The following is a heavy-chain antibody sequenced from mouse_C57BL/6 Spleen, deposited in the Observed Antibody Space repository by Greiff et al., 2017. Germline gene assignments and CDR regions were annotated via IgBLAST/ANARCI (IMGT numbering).Heavy chain of an antibody. D-gene: IGHD2-3*01. CDR3: ARSHDGYYGY. V-gene: IGHV1-59*01. Sequence: QVQLQQPGAELVRPGTSVKLSCKASGYTFTSYWMHWVKQRPGQGLEWIGVIDPSDSYTNYNQKFTGKATLTVDTSSSTAYMQLSSLTSEDSAVYYCARSHDGYYGYWGQGTTLTVSS. J-gene: IGHJ2*01. CDR1: GYTFTSYW. CDR2: IDPSDSYT.